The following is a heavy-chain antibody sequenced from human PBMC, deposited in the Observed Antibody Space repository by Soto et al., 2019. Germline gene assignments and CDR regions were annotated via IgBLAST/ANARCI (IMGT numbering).Heavy chain of an antibody. J-gene: IGHJ4*02. CDR3: AHTRCITYCGGGGDFDY. Sequence: QITLKESGPTLVKPTQTLTLTCSFSGFSLTNSGVGVGWIRQPPGKALEWLAFIYWDDEKHYRPSLQSRVTDTKDTAKDQVVSPTPNVDPVDTATYFCAHTRCITYCGGGGDFDYWGQGTLVIVSS. CDR2: IYWDDEK. D-gene: IGHD2-21*01. V-gene: IGHV2-5*02. CDR1: GFSLTNSGVG.